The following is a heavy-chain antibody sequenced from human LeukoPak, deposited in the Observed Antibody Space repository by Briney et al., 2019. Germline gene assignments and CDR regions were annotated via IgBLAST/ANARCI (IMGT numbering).Heavy chain of an antibody. CDR1: GGSISSSSYY. CDR3: ARDQYGSGSYWAYY. CDR2: INHSGST. V-gene: IGHV4-39*07. D-gene: IGHD3-10*01. Sequence: PSETLSLTCTVSGGSISSSSYYWGWIRQPPGKGLEWIGEINHSGSTNYNPSLKSRVTISVDTSKNQFSLKLSSVTAADTAVYYCARDQYGSGSYWAYYWGQGTLVTVSS. J-gene: IGHJ4*02.